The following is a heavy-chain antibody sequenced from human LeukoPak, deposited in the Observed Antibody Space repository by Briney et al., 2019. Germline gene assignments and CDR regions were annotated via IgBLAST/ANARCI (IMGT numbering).Heavy chain of an antibody. V-gene: IGHV4-39*07. CDR1: GGSISSSSYY. J-gene: IGHJ6*03. CDR2: IYYSGST. Sequence: SETLSLTCTVSGGSISSSSYYWGWIRQPPGKGLEWIGSIYYSGSTYYNPSLKSRVTISVDTPKNQFSLKLSSVTAADTAVYYCARVCGSTGRYYYYYYMDVWGKGTTVTVSS. CDR3: ARVCGSTGRYYYYYYMDV. D-gene: IGHD1-14*01.